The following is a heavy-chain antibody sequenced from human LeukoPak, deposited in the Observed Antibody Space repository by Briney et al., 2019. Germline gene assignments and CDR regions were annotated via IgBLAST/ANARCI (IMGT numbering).Heavy chain of an antibody. CDR3: AKGSSGWPLNFDY. CDR1: GSTFSSYA. V-gene: IGHV3-23*01. D-gene: IGHD6-19*01. CDR2: ISGSGGST. J-gene: IGHJ4*02. Sequence: GGSLRLSCAASGSTFSSYAMSWVRQAPGKGLEWVSAISGSGGSTYYADSVKGRFTISRDNSKNTLYLQMNSLRAEDTAVYYCAKGSSGWPLNFDYWGQGTLVTVSS.